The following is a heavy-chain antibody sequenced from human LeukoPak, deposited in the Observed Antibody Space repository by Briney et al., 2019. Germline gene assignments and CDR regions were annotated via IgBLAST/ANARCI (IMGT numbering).Heavy chain of an antibody. CDR2: RGSAGDT. CDR3: ARAPGIAVAGSYWDFDL. CDR1: GFTFSSYD. Sequence: GGSLRLSCAASGFTFSSYDMHWVRQATGKGLEWVSARGSAGDTYYPGSVKGRFTLSRENAKNSLYLQINSLRAGDTAVYYCARAPGIAVAGSYWDFDLWGRGTLVTVPS. D-gene: IGHD6-19*01. V-gene: IGHV3-13*04. J-gene: IGHJ2*01.